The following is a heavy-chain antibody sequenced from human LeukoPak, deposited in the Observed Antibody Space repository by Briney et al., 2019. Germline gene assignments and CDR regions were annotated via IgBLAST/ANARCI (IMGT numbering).Heavy chain of an antibody. CDR2: IYYSGST. CDR3: ARDSYGDYVGVHDY. D-gene: IGHD4-17*01. V-gene: IGHV4-39*07. J-gene: IGHJ4*02. Sequence: SETLSLTCTVSGGSISSSSYYWGWIRQPPGKGLEWIGSIYYSGSTYYNPSLKSRVTISVDTSKNQFSLKLSSVTAADTAVYYCARDSYGDYVGVHDYWGQGTLVTVSS. CDR1: GGSISSSSYY.